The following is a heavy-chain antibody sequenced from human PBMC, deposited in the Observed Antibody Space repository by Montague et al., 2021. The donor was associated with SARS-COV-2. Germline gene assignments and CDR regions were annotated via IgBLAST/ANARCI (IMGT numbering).Heavy chain of an antibody. V-gene: IGHV4-59*08. CDR1: GGSINNYY. D-gene: IGHD7-27*01. CDR3: ARHANWDWYYFDY. J-gene: IGHJ4*02. Sequence: SETLSLTCTVSGGSINNYYWSWIRQPPGKGLEWVGYIFYSGGSAAYNSSLQSRVTISVDTSKNQFSLKLSSVTAVDTAVYYCARHANWDWYYFDYWGQGTLVTVSS. CDR2: IFYSGGSA.